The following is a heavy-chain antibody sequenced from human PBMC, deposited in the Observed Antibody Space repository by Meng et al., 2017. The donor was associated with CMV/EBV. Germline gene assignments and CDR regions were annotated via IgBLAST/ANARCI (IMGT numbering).Heavy chain of an antibody. CDR3: ASYHHSSSQWYFDY. J-gene: IGHJ4*02. V-gene: IGHV3-30*02. Sequence: GESLKISCAASGFTFSSYGMHWVRQAPGKGLEWVAFIRYDGSNKYYADSVKGRFTISRDNSKSTLYLQMNSLRAEDTAVYYCASYHHSSSQWYFDYWGQGTLVTVSS. CDR2: IRYDGSNK. CDR1: GFTFSSYG. D-gene: IGHD6-13*01.